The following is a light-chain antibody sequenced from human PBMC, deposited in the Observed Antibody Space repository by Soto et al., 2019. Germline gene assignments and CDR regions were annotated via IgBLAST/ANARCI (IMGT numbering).Light chain of an antibody. J-gene: IGLJ2*01. CDR1: SSDVGGYNY. Sequence: QSALTQPASVSGSPGQSITISCTGTSSDVGGYNYVSWYQQHPGKAPKLMIYEVNNRPSGISDRFSGSKSGNTASLTISGLQAEDEADYYCSSYTSIITVVFGGGTKLTVL. CDR3: SSYTSIITVV. V-gene: IGLV2-14*01. CDR2: EVN.